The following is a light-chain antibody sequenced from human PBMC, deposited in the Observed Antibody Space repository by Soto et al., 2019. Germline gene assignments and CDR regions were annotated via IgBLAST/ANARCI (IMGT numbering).Light chain of an antibody. V-gene: IGKV3-20*01. Sequence: EIVLTQSPGTLSLSPGERATLSCRASQTISKNYLAWYQQKPGQAPRLLIYDASSRATGIPDRFSGSGSGTDFTLTISRLEPEDFAVYYCQQCATPPLTFGQGTQVEIK. CDR3: QQCATPPLT. J-gene: IGKJ1*01. CDR2: DAS. CDR1: QTISKNY.